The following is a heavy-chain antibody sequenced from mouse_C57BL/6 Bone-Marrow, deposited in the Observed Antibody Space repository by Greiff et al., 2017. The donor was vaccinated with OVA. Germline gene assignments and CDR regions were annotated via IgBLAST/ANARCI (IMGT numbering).Heavy chain of an antibody. Sequence: EVKLVESGAELVRPGASVKLSCTASGFNIKDDYMHWVKQRPEQGLEWIGWIDPENGDTEYASKFQGKATITADTSSNTAYLQLSSLTSEDTAVYYCIKLAAWFAYWGQGTLVTVSA. J-gene: IGHJ3*01. D-gene: IGHD4-1*01. V-gene: IGHV14-4*01. CDR1: GFNIKDDY. CDR2: IDPENGDT. CDR3: IKLAAWFAY.